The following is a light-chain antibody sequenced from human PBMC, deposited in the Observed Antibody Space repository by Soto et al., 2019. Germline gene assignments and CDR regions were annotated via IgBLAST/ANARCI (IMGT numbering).Light chain of an antibody. Sequence: EIVLTQSPAPLSLSPGERAALSCRASQSVSSYLAWYQQKPGQAPRLLIYDASKRATGIPARFSGSGSGTDFPLTSSSLEPEDFAGYFCQQRSNWPSTVGGGTKVEI. CDR2: DAS. CDR3: QQRSNWPST. J-gene: IGKJ4*01. V-gene: IGKV3-11*01. CDR1: QSVSSY.